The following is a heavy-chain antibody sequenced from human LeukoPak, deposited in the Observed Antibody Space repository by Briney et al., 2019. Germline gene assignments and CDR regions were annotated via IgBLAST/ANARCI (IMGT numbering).Heavy chain of an antibody. J-gene: IGHJ6*03. V-gene: IGHV4-59*01. Sequence: SETLSLTCTVSGGSITNYYWSWIRQPPGKGLEWIGYIHYSGSTKYKSSLKSRVTISVDTSKNQFSLKLNSVTAADTAVYYRARSPWGSDYYYYMDVWGKGTTVTISS. CDR2: IHYSGST. CDR3: ARSPWGSDYYYYMDV. D-gene: IGHD3-16*01. CDR1: GGSITNYY.